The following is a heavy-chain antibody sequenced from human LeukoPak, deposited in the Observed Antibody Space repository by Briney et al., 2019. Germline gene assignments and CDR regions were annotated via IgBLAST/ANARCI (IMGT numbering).Heavy chain of an antibody. CDR1: GYTFTNYG. Sequence: ASVKVSCKASGYTFTNYGITWVRQAPGQGLEWMGWISTYNANRNYAQKLQGRVTMTRDTSTSTAYMELRSLRSDDTAVYYCARDGHRRYHYDSSGREDAFDIWGQGTMVTVSS. CDR3: ARDGHRRYHYDSSGREDAFDI. V-gene: IGHV1-18*01. CDR2: ISTYNANR. J-gene: IGHJ3*02. D-gene: IGHD3-22*01.